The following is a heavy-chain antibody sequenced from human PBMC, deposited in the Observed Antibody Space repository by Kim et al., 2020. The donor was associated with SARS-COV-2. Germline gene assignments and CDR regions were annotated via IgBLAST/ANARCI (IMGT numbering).Heavy chain of an antibody. D-gene: IGHD3-10*01. CDR3: AKDPSRQIWFGEPGWFDP. CDR2: ISGSGGST. CDR1: GFTFSSYA. J-gene: IGHJ5*02. Sequence: GGSLRLSCAASGFTFSSYAMSWVRQAPGKGLEWVSAISGSGGSTYYADSVKGRFTISRDNSKNTLYLQMNSLRAEDTAVYYCAKDPSRQIWFGEPGWFDPWGQGTLVTVSS. V-gene: IGHV3-23*01.